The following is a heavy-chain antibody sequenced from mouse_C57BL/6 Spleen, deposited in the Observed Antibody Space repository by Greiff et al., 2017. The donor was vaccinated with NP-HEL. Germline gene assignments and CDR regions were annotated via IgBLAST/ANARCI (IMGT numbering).Heavy chain of an antibody. J-gene: IGHJ4*01. V-gene: IGHV1-67*01. CDR2: ISTYYGDA. CDR1: GYTFTDYA. CDR3: ARAVAYAMDY. Sequence: VQLQQSGPELVRPGVSVKISCKGSGYTFTDYAMHWVKQSHAKSLEWIGVISTYYGDASYNQKFKDKATMTVYKSSSTAYMELARLTSEDSAVYYCARAVAYAMDYWGQGTSVTVSS.